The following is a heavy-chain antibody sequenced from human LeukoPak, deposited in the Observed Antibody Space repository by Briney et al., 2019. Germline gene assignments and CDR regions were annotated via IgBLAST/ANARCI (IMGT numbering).Heavy chain of an antibody. D-gene: IGHD3-3*01. CDR3: ARELWSGYPDQSNYYFDY. CDR1: GGTFSSYA. CDR2: IIPILGIA. J-gene: IGHJ4*02. Sequence: GASVKVSCKASGGTFSSYAISWVRQAPGQGLEWMGRIIPILGIANYAQKFQGRVTITADKSTSTAYMELSSLRSEDTAVYYCARELWSGYPDQSNYYFDYWGQGTLVTVSS. V-gene: IGHV1-69*04.